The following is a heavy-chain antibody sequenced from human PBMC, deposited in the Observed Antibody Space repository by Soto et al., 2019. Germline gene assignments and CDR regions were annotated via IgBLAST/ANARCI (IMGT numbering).Heavy chain of an antibody. D-gene: IGHD3-10*01. Sequence: QVQLVESGGAVVQPGRSLRLSCVASGFTFNNYGMHWVRQAPGKGLEWVALVSYNARKEYYADSVKGRFTISRDNAKNSLYLQMNSLRAEDTAVYYCARAGASYYFDYWGQGTLVTVSS. CDR1: GFTFNNYG. CDR3: ARAGASYYFDY. CDR2: VSYNARKE. J-gene: IGHJ4*02. V-gene: IGHV3-30*03.